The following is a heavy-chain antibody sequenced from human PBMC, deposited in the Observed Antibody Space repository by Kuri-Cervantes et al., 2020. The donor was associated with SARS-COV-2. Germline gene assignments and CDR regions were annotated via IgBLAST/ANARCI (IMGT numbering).Heavy chain of an antibody. Sequence: GGSLRLSCAASGFTFSSYEMNWVRQAPGKGLEWVAVISYDGSNKYYADSVKGRFTISRDNSKNTLYLQMNSLRAEDTAVYYCARSAPPGIAAAGVDWYFDYWGQGTLVTVSS. CDR3: ARSAPPGIAAAGVDWYFDY. V-gene: IGHV3-30-3*01. J-gene: IGHJ4*02. CDR2: ISYDGSNK. D-gene: IGHD6-13*01. CDR1: GFTFSSYE.